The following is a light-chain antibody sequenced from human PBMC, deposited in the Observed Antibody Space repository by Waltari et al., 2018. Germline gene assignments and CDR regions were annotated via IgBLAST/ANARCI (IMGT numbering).Light chain of an antibody. CDR1: QDITTS. CDR3: QQFHSLPYT. Sequence: DIQMTQSPSSLSASVGDRVTFTCQATQDITTSLSWFQQKPGEALRLLIYDASTLQPGVPSRFSCTGSATGFSLTITSLQLDDSATYYCQQFHSLPYTFARGTKLHIK. V-gene: IGKV1-33*01. J-gene: IGKJ2*01. CDR2: DAS.